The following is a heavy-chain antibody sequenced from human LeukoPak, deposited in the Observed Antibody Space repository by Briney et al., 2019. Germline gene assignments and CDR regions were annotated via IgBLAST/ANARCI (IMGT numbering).Heavy chain of an antibody. V-gene: IGHV3-7*01. J-gene: IGHJ4*02. CDR2: INEDGSEK. CDR3: AKPVYDTNSGNFGIDY. Sequence: GGSLRLSCAASGFTFSNYWMGWVRQAPGKGLEWVVNINEDGSEKYYVDSVKGRFTISRDNAKKSLYLQMNSLRAEDTAVYFCAKPVYDTNSGNFGIDYWGQGTLVTVSS. D-gene: IGHD2-8*01. CDR1: GFTFSNYW.